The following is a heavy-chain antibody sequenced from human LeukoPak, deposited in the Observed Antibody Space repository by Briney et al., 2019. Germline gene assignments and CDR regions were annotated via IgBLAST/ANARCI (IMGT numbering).Heavy chain of an antibody. CDR1: GFTFRSFA. CDR3: AKLQGYSGGSFDI. J-gene: IGHJ3*02. V-gene: IGHV3-23*01. D-gene: IGHD3-22*01. Sequence: GGSLRLSCAASGFTFRSFAMSWVRQAPGKGLEWVSGISGSGGTTYYADSVKGRFTISRDNSKNTLYLQMNSLRVDDTAVYYCAKLQGYSGGSFDIWGQGTTVAVSS. CDR2: ISGSGGTT.